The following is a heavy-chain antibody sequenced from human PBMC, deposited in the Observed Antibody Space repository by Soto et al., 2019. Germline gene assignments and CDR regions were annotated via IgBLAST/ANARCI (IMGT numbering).Heavy chain of an antibody. Sequence: SVKVSCKASGGTFSSYAISWVRQAPGQGLEWMGGIIPIFGTANYAQKFQGGVTITADESTSTAYMELSSLRSEDTAVYYCARAHPYYYDSPRSWQAFDYWGQGTLVTVSS. V-gene: IGHV1-69*13. CDR2: IIPIFGTA. D-gene: IGHD3-22*01. J-gene: IGHJ4*02. CDR1: GGTFSSYA. CDR3: ARAHPYYYDSPRSWQAFDY.